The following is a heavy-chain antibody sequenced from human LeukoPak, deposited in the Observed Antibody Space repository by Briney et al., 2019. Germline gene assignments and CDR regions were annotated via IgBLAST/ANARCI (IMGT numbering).Heavy chain of an antibody. CDR2: IKQDGSEK. CDR3: ARDLSYGSGADYYYYGMDV. D-gene: IGHD3-10*01. Sequence: GGSLRLSCAASGSTFSSYWMSWVRQAPGKGLEWVANIKQDGSEKYYVDSVKGRFTISRDNAKNSLYLQMNSLRAEDTAVYYCARDLSYGSGADYYYYGMDVWGQGTTVTVSS. V-gene: IGHV3-7*01. J-gene: IGHJ6*02. CDR1: GSTFSSYW.